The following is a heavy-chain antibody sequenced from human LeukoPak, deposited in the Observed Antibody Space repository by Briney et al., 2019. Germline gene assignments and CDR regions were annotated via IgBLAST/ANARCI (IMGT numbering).Heavy chain of an antibody. V-gene: IGHV4-34*01. CDR1: GGSFSGYY. CDR2: INHRRST. CDR3: ARDGSSGYGFDY. Sequence: PSETLSLTCAVYGGSFSGYYWSWIRQPPGKGLEWIGEINHRRSTNYNPSLKSRVTMSVDTSKNQFSLNLSSVTAADTAVYYCARDGSSGYGFDYWGQGTLVTVSS. D-gene: IGHD6-25*01. J-gene: IGHJ4*02.